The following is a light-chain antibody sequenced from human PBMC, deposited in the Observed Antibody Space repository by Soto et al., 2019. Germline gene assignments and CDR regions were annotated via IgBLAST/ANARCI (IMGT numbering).Light chain of an antibody. V-gene: IGKV1-33*01. CDR3: QQYDNLFT. J-gene: IGKJ3*01. CDR2: DAS. CDR1: QDISTY. Sequence: DLQMTQSPSSLSASVGDRVTITCQASQDISTYLNWYQHQPGKAPKLLIYDASKLETGVPSSFSGSGSGTDFTLIITSLQPEDIATYYCQQYDNLFTFGPGTKV.